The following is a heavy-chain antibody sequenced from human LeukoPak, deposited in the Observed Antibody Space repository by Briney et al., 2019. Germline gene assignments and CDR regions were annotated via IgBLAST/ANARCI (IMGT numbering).Heavy chain of an antibody. J-gene: IGHJ3*02. CDR2: IYTSGST. V-gene: IGHV4-61*02. Sequence: PSETLSLTCTVSGGSISSGSYYWSWIRQPAGKGLEWIGRIYTSGSTNYNPSLKSRVTISVDTSKNQFSLKLSSVIAADTAVYYCARYNMVRGVFDAFDIWGQGTMVTVSS. CDR3: ARYNMVRGVFDAFDI. D-gene: IGHD3-10*01. CDR1: GGSISSGSYY.